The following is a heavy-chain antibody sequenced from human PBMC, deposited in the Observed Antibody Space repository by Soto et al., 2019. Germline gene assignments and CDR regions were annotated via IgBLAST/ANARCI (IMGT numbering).Heavy chain of an antibody. CDR1: GFTLSSYA. D-gene: IGHD1-1*01. CDR2: IIYSGGST. CDR3: AKRMYTDMRSGMDV. Sequence: GGSLSPYCDAPGFTLSSYAMSWGRQAPGEGLEWVAGIIYSGGSTYYTHSVRGRFTISVDNSKNTVYLQLTSLRVEDRAVYYCAKRMYTDMRSGMDVWGQGTTVTVSS. J-gene: IGHJ6*02. V-gene: IGHV3-23*01.